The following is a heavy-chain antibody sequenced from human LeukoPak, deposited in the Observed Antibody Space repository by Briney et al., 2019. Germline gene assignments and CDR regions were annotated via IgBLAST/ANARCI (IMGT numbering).Heavy chain of an antibody. V-gene: IGHV3-74*01. CDR1: GFTFTMYW. CDR2: INEDGSIT. Sequence: GGSLRLSCAASGFTFTMYWMHWVRQVPGKGLDWVSRINEDGSITTHADSVRGRFTISRDNARDTLYLQMNSLRSEDTAVYYCARDLGGIAGSWGQGTLVTVSS. J-gene: IGHJ4*02. D-gene: IGHD1-26*01. CDR3: ARDLGGIAGS.